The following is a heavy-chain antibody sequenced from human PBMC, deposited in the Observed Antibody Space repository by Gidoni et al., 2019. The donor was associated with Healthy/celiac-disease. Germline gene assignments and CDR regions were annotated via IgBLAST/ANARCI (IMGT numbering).Heavy chain of an antibody. D-gene: IGHD6-19*01. CDR3: ARDSTPGEAGTD. J-gene: IGHJ4*02. V-gene: IGHV4-39*07. CDR2: IYYSGST. CDR1: GGSISRSSYY. Sequence: QLQLQESGPGLVKPSENLSLTCTASGGSISRSSYYWGWIRQHPGKGLEWIGSIYYSGSTYYNPSLKSRVTISVDTSKNQFSLTLSSVTAADTAVYYCARDSTPGEAGTDWGQGTLVTVSS.